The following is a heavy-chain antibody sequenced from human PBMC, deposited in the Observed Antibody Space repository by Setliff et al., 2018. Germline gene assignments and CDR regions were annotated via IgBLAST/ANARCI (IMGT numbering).Heavy chain of an antibody. D-gene: IGHD3-16*01. J-gene: IGHJ5*02. Sequence: KASETLSLTCTVSGGSISTHYWSWIRQPPGKGLEWVGYMYYSEITKYNPSLESRVTISVDTSKNQFSLNLTSVTAADTAVYYCARGLAVNRFDPWGQGTLVTVSS. V-gene: IGHV4-59*11. CDR1: GGSISTHY. CDR3: ARGLAVNRFDP. CDR2: MYYSEIT.